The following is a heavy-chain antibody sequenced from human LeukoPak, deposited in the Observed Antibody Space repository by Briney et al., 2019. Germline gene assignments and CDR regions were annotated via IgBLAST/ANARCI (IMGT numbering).Heavy chain of an antibody. V-gene: IGHV3-30*03. Sequence: GGSLRLSCAASGFTFSSYSMNWVRQAPGKGLEWVAVISNDGSNKYYADSVKGRFTISRDNSKNTLYLQMNSLRAEDTAVYYCARDHLPDAIHYFDYWGQGTLVTVSS. CDR2: ISNDGSNK. D-gene: IGHD2-2*01. J-gene: IGHJ4*02. CDR1: GFTFSSYS. CDR3: ARDHLPDAIHYFDY.